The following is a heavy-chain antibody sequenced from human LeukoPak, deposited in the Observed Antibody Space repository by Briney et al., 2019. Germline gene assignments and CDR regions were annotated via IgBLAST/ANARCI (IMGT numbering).Heavy chain of an antibody. V-gene: IGHV1-2*02. Sequence: ASVKVSCKASGYTFNGYYMHWVRQAPGQGLEWMGWINPNSGGINYAQDFQGRVTLTTDTSTSTAYMELRNVRSDDTAVYYCARGGRWELPRPYAFDIWGQGTMVTVSS. CDR1: GYTFNGYY. CDR2: INPNSGGI. J-gene: IGHJ3*02. CDR3: ARGGRWELPRPYAFDI. D-gene: IGHD1-26*01.